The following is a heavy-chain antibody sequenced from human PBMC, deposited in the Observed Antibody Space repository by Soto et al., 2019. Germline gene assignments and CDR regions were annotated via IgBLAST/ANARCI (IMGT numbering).Heavy chain of an antibody. Sequence: SETLSLTCTVSGGSISSGDYYWSWIRQPPGKGLEWIGYIYYSGSTYYNPSLKSRVTISVDTSKNQFSLKLSSVTAADTAVYYCARVEWLFPETYYFDYWGQGTLVTVSS. CDR3: ARVEWLFPETYYFDY. J-gene: IGHJ4*02. CDR2: IYYSGST. D-gene: IGHD3-3*01. V-gene: IGHV4-30-4*01. CDR1: GGSISSGDYY.